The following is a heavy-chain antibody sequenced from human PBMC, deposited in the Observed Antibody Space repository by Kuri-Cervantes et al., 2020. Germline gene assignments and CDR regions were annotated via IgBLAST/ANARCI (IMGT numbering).Heavy chain of an antibody. CDR1: GFTFSSYG. CDR3: ARDRFGELFYFDY. CDR2: ISYDGSNK. V-gene: IGHV3-30*03. D-gene: IGHD3-10*01. Sequence: GGSLRLSCAASGFTFSSYGMHWVRQALGKGLEWVAVISYDGSNKYYADSVKGRFTISRDNSKNTLYLQVNSLRAEDTAVYYCARDRFGELFYFDYWGQGTLVTVSS. J-gene: IGHJ4*02.